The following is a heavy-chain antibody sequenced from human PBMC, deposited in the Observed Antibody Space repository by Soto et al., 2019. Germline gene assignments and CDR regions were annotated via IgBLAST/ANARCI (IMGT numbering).Heavy chain of an antibody. CDR3: ARAYEGDYFDY. CDR1: GFTFSRYA. Sequence: QVQLVESGGGGVQPGRSLRLSCAASGFTFSRYAMHWVRQAPGKGLEWVAVISYDGSNKYYADSVKGRFTISRDNSKNTLYLQMNSLRAEDTAVYYCARAYEGDYFDYWGQGTLVTVSS. D-gene: IGHD3-16*01. CDR2: ISYDGSNK. V-gene: IGHV3-30-3*01. J-gene: IGHJ4*02.